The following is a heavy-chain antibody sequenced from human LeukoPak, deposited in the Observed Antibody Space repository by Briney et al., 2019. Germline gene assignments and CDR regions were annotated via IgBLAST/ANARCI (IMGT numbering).Heavy chain of an antibody. CDR1: GGTFSSYA. D-gene: IGHD2-2*01. CDR3: ARARYCSSTSCYQYNYYYYMDV. J-gene: IGHJ6*03. CDR2: INPNSGGT. V-gene: IGHV1-2*02. Sequence: ASVKVSCKASGGTFSSYAISWVRQAPGQGLEWMGWINPNSGGTNYAQKFQGRVTMTRDTSISTAYMELSRLRSDDTAVYYCARARYCSSTSCYQYNYYYYMDVWGKGTTVTVSS.